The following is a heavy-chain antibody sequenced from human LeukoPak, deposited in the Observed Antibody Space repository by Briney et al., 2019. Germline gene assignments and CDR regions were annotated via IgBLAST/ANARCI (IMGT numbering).Heavy chain of an antibody. CDR2: ISWNSGSI. CDR1: GFTFDDYA. D-gene: IGHD3-10*01. Sequence: GRSLRLSCAASGFTFDDYAMHWVRQAPGKGLEWVSGISWNSGSIGYADSVKGRFTISRDNAKNSLYLQMNSLRAEDTALYYCAKDTEYYYGSGSLNAFDIWGQGTMVTVSS. V-gene: IGHV3-9*01. J-gene: IGHJ3*02. CDR3: AKDTEYYYGSGSLNAFDI.